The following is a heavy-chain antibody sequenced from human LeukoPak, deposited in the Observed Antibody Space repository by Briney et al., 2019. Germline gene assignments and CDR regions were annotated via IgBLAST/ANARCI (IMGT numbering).Heavy chain of an antibody. CDR2: ISAYNGNT. J-gene: IGHJ4*02. V-gene: IGHV1-18*01. D-gene: IGHD4-17*01. CDR3: ARDIREKPFDYGDYEVLGAAFDY. CDR1: GYTFTSYG. Sequence: ASVKVSCKASGYTFTSYGISWVRQAPGQGLEWMGWISAYNGNTNYAQKLQGRVTMTTDTSTSTAYMELRSLRSDDTAVYYCARDIREKPFDYGDYEVLGAAFDYWGQGTLVTVSS.